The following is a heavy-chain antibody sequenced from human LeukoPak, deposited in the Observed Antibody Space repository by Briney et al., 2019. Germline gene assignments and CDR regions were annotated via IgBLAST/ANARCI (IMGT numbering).Heavy chain of an antibody. CDR3: ARRAEYSSGWYPHYYYYGMDV. Sequence: EASVKVSCKASGSTFTSYDINWVRQATGQGLEWMGWMNPNSGNTGYAQKFQGRVTMTRNTSISTAYMELSSLRSEDTAVYYCARRAEYSSGWYPHYYYYGMDVWGQGTTVTVSS. J-gene: IGHJ6*02. CDR1: GSTFTSYD. V-gene: IGHV1-8*01. D-gene: IGHD6-19*01. CDR2: MNPNSGNT.